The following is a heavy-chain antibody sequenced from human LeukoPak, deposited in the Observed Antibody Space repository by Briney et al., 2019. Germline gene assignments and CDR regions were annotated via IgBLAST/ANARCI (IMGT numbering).Heavy chain of an antibody. CDR2: IYYSGST. D-gene: IGHD3-10*01. Sequence: SETLSLTCTVSGGSISSYYWSWIRQPPGKGLEWIGYIYYSGSTNYNPSLKSRVTISVDTSKNQFSLKLSSVTAADTAVYYCARDAEYYYGSGSYPRHYYYYYGMDVWGKGTTVTVSS. CDR1: GGSISSYY. V-gene: IGHV4-59*01. CDR3: ARDAEYYYGSGSYPRHYYYYYGMDV. J-gene: IGHJ6*04.